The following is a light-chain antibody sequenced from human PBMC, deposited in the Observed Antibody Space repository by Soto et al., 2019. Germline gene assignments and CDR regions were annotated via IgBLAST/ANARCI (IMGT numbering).Light chain of an antibody. Sequence: QSALTQPASVSGSPGQSITISCTGTRSDVGGYKFVSWYQQHPGKAPKLMIYEVSTRPTGVSSRFSGSKSGNTSDLTISELQAEDAADYYCCSYTGSIYVFGPGTKVTVL. CDR2: EVS. CDR1: RSDVGGYKF. J-gene: IGLJ1*01. V-gene: IGLV2-14*01. CDR3: CSYTGSIYV.